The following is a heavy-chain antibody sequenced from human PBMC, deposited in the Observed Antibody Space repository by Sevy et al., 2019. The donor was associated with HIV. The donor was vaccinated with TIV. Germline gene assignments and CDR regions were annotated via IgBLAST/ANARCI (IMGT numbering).Heavy chain of an antibody. CDR1: GFIFLTSA. D-gene: IGHD5-18*01. V-gene: IGHV1-58*01. Sequence: ASVKVSRQASGFIFLTSAVQWVRQARAQRLEWIGGIIVASDSTTYAEGFQERPTISKDMSTDTVYMHLRSLTSDDTATYFCAIEGWRADSSLHFAFWGQGTLVTVSS. J-gene: IGHJ4*02. CDR2: IIVASDST. CDR3: AIEGWRADSSLHFAF.